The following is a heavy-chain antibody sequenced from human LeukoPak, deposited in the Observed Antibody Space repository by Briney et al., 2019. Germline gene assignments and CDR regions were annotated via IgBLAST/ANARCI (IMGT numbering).Heavy chain of an antibody. D-gene: IGHD6-13*01. CDR1: GFTFDDYA. Sequence: LRLSCAASGFTFDDYAMHWVRQAPGKGLEWVSGISWNSGSIGYADSVKGRFTISRDNAKNSLYLQMNSLRAEDTAVYYCASYPIAAAGPFDYWGQGTLVTVSS. J-gene: IGHJ4*02. CDR3: ASYPIAAAGPFDY. V-gene: IGHV3-9*01. CDR2: ISWNSGSI.